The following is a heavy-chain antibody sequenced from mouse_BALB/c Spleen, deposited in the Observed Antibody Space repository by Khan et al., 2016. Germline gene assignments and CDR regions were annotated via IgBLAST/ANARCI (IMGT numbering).Heavy chain of an antibody. J-gene: IGHJ2*01. CDR3: ATSTTGYWYYLDY. CDR2: IHYSGST. Sequence: EVQLQESGPDLVKPSQSLSLTCTVTGYSIPSHYSWHWIRHFPGNKLEWMGYIHYSGSTNYNPSLKSRISITRDTSKNQFFLQLNSVTTEDTATSYCATSTTGYWYYLDYGGQGTTLTVSS. CDR1: GYSIPSHYS. D-gene: IGHD3-1*01. V-gene: IGHV3-1*02.